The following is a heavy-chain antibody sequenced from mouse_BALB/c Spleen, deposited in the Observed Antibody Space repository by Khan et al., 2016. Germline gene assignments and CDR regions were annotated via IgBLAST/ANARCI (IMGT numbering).Heavy chain of an antibody. CDR2: INTNTGEP. J-gene: IGHJ2*01. Sequence: QIQLVQSGPELKKPGETVKISCKASGYTFTNYGMNWVKQAPGKGLKWMGWINTNTGEPTYAEAFKGRFAFSLDTSANTAYLQINNLKNEDTATYFWARSGGNFDYWGQGTTLTVSS. D-gene: IGHD3-1*01. V-gene: IGHV9-3*02. CDR3: ARSGGNFDY. CDR1: GYTFTNYG.